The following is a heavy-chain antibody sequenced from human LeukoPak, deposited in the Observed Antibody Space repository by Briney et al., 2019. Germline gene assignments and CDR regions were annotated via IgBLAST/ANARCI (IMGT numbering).Heavy chain of an antibody. CDR1: GYTFTSYY. CDR2: INPSGGST. V-gene: IGHV1-46*01. D-gene: IGHD4-17*01. CDR3: ARGLMTTVTTFPH. Sequence: ASVKVSCKASGYTFTSYYMHWVRQAPGQGLEWMGIINPSGGSTSYAQKFQGRVTMTRNTSISTAYMELSSLRSEDTAVYYCARGLMTTVTTFPHWGQGTLVTVSS. J-gene: IGHJ1*01.